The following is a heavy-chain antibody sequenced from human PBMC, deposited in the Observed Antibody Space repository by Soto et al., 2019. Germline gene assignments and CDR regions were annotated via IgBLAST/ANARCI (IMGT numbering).Heavy chain of an antibody. V-gene: IGHV1-3*01. CDR1: GYTFTNYA. J-gene: IGHJ4*02. Sequence: ASVKVSCKASGYTFTNYAMHWVRQAPGQRLEWMGWINVANGNTKYSQKFQGRVTITRDTSASTAYMELSSLRSEDTAVYYCARENYYDRSTYYRYSDYWGQGTLVTVSS. D-gene: IGHD3-22*01. CDR3: ARENYYDRSTYYRYSDY. CDR2: INVANGNT.